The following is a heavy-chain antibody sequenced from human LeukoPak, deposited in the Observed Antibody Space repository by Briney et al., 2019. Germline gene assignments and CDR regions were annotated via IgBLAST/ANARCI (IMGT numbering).Heavy chain of an antibody. V-gene: IGHV4-59*01. Sequence: PSETLSLTCTVSGGSISSYYWSWIRQPPGKGLEWIGYIYYSGSTNYNPSLKSRVTILVDTSKNQFSLKLSSVTAADTAVYYCARGLFADYYGSGSLNHDAFDIWGQGTMVTVSS. CDR1: GGSISSYY. CDR2: IYYSGST. CDR3: ARGLFADYYGSGSLNHDAFDI. J-gene: IGHJ3*02. D-gene: IGHD3-10*01.